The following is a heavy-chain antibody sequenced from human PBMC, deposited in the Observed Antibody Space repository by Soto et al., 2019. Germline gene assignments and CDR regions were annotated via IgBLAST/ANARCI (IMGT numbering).Heavy chain of an antibody. V-gene: IGHV6-1*01. J-gene: IGHJ4*02. CDR1: GDSVSNNGAT. D-gene: IGHD1-26*01. CDR3: GRDPPDFNSGFDS. Sequence: SQTLSLTCAICGDSVSNNGATWNWIRQSPSGGLEWLGRAYYRSRWQYDYAPSVRSRITINPDTSKNQFSLHLSSVTPEDTAVYYCGRDPPDFNSGFDSWGQGSLVTVSS. CDR2: AYYRSRWQY.